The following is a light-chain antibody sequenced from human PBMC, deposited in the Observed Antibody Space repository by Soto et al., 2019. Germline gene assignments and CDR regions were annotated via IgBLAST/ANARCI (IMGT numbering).Light chain of an antibody. J-gene: IGKJ1*01. CDR3: QQYNNWPTWT. V-gene: IGKV3-15*01. CDR2: ATS. CDR1: QSISITY. Sequence: ENVLTQSPGTLSLSPVERATLSCRSIQSISITYLAWYQQKPVQAPRLLIYATSSRATGIPARFSGSGSGTEFTLTISSLQSEDFAVYYCQQYNNWPTWTFGQGTKVDI.